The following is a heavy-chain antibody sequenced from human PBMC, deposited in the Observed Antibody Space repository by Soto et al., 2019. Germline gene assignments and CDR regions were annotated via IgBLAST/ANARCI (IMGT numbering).Heavy chain of an antibody. CDR3: AKDSAPSLVPGSYGMDV. Sequence: PGGSLRLSCAASVFTFSSYGMHWVRQAPGKGLEWVAVISYDGSNKYYADSVKGRFTISRDNSKNTLYLQMNSLRAEDTAVYYCAKDSAPSLVPGSYGMDVWGQGTTVTVSS. J-gene: IGHJ6*02. CDR1: VFTFSSYG. CDR2: ISYDGSNK. V-gene: IGHV3-30*18.